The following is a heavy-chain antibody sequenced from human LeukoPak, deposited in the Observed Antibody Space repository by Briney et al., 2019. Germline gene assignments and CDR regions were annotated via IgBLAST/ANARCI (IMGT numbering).Heavy chain of an antibody. D-gene: IGHD6-13*01. Sequence: GASVKVSCKASGYSLTGYYMHWPRQAPGQGLEWMGWINPNSGDTGYAQKFQGRVTMTRDMSISTIYMELTRLRSDDTALYYCARWDGYSSSPDYWGQGTLVTVSS. V-gene: IGHV1-2*02. CDR3: ARWDGYSSSPDY. J-gene: IGHJ4*02. CDR1: GYSLTGYY. CDR2: INPNSGDT.